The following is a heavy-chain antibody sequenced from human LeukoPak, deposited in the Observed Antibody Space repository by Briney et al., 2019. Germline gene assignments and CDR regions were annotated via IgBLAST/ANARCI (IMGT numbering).Heavy chain of an antibody. D-gene: IGHD3-22*01. Sequence: SANVSCKASGGTSTSYAISWVRQAPGPGLECMGRIIPILGIANYAQKFQGRVTITADKSTSPAYMELSSLRSEDTAVYYCARAGYFDSSGHYSSFDYWGQGTLVTISS. CDR3: ARAGYFDSSGHYSSFDY. CDR2: IIPILGIA. V-gene: IGHV1-69*04. J-gene: IGHJ4*02. CDR1: GGTSTSYA.